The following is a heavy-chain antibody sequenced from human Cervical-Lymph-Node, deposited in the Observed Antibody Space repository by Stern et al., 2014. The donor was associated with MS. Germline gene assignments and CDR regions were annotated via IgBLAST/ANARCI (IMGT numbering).Heavy chain of an antibody. CDR2: KRQDGYDK. D-gene: IGHD2/OR15-2a*01. Sequence: VQLVESGGGLVQPGGSLRLSCVASGFSFGTSWMSWVRQPPGRGLEWVANKRQDGYDKFYVDSVKGRFTISRDNARNSLYLQMNSLTVADTAVYYCARDRRAFLDYWGQGTHVAVSS. CDR3: ARDRRAFLDY. CDR1: GFSFGTSW. J-gene: IGHJ4*02. V-gene: IGHV3-7*01.